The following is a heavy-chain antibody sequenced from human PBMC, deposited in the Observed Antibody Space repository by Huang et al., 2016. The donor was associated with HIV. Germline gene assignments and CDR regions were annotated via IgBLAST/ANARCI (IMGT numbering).Heavy chain of an antibody. J-gene: IGHJ4*02. V-gene: IGHV3-9*01. D-gene: IGHD1-1*01. CDR3: AHLPEPSSPWTDY. CDR2: STGDSDRV. Sequence: EVHLVESGGGLVQPGRSLRLSCGASVLTFDDFSMHWVRQRPGKGLEYCSVSTGDSDRVCYAASVKGRFTNSRDNAKNSLYLQMNSLRVEDTALYYCAHLPEPSSPWTDYWGQGTLVTVSS. CDR1: VLTFDDFS.